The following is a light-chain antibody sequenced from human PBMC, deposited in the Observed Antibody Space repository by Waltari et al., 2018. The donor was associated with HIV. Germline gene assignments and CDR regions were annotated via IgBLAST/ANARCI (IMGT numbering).Light chain of an antibody. CDR3: QTWDSNFCV. CDR1: KLGDKY. J-gene: IGLJ1*01. V-gene: IGLV3-1*01. CDR2: QDT. Sequence: SYELTQPPLVSVSPGQTASITCSGDKLGDKYFFWYKQKPGQSPVLVIYQDTKRPPGIPEGISGSHSGDTATLTISGAQAMDEADYFCQTWDSNFCVFGTGTKVTVL.